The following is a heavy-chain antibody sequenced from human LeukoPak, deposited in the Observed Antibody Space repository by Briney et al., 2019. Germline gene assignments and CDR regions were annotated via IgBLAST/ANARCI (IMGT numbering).Heavy chain of an antibody. Sequence: SQTLSLTCTVSGGSISSGGYYWSWIRQPAGKGLEWIGRIYTSGSTNYNPSLKSRVTMSVDTSKNQFSLKLSSVTAADTAVYYCARDSVARYYYDSNDLGLDYWGQGTLVTVSS. CDR1: GGSISSGGYY. J-gene: IGHJ4*02. CDR3: ARDSVARYYYDSNDLGLDY. V-gene: IGHV4-61*02. D-gene: IGHD3-22*01. CDR2: IYTSGST.